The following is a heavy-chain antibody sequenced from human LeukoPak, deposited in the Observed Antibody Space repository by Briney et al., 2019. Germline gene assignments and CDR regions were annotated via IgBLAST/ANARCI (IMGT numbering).Heavy chain of an antibody. CDR1: GFTVTSNY. Sequence: PGGSLRLSCAASGFTVTSNYMSWVRQAPGKGLEWVSVIYDDGSAYYADSVKGRFTISRDNSQNTVSLQMISLRAEDTAVYYCVRISSVTQTSYGHFDYWGQGTLVTASS. J-gene: IGHJ4*02. D-gene: IGHD3-16*01. CDR3: VRISSVTQTSYGHFDY. V-gene: IGHV3-53*01. CDR2: IYDDGSA.